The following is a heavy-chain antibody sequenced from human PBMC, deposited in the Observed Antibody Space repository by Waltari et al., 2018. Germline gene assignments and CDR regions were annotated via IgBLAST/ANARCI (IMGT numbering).Heavy chain of an antibody. CDR2: ISGSGGST. V-gene: IGHV3-23*01. CDR3: AKASAVVGNWDYFDY. J-gene: IGHJ4*02. D-gene: IGHD6-19*01. Sequence: EVQLLESGGGLVQPGGSLRLSCAASGFTISSYAMSWVRQAPGKGLEWVSAISGSGGSTYYADSVKGRFTISRDNSKNTLYLQMNSLRAEDTAVYYCAKASAVVGNWDYFDYWGQGTLVTVSS. CDR1: GFTISSYA.